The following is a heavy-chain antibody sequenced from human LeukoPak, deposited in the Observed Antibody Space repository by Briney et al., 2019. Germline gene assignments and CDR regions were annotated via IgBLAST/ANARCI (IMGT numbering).Heavy chain of an antibody. V-gene: IGHV4-61*02. Sequence: SETLSLTCTVSGGSISSGSYYWSWIRQPAGKGLEWIGRIYTSGSTNYNPSLKSRVTISVDTSKNQFSLKLSSVTAADTAVYYCARAPLEYFPWFDPWGQGTLVTVSS. D-gene: IGHD2/OR15-2a*01. CDR2: IYTSGST. CDR3: ARAPLEYFPWFDP. CDR1: GGSISSGSYY. J-gene: IGHJ5*02.